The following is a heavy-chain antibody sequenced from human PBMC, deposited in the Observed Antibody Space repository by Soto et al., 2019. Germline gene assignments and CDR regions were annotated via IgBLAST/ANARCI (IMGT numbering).Heavy chain of an antibody. V-gene: IGHV1-46*01. CDR3: ARELTAVVPAAPNPPDYYYYGMDV. D-gene: IGHD2-2*01. CDR1: GYTFTSYY. CDR2: INPSGGST. J-gene: IGHJ6*02. Sequence: ASVKVSCKASGYTFTSYYMHWVRQAPGQGLEWMGIINPSGGSTSYAQKFQGRVTMTRDTSTSTVYMELSSLRSEDTAVYYCARELTAVVPAAPNPPDYYYYGMDVWGQGTTVTVS.